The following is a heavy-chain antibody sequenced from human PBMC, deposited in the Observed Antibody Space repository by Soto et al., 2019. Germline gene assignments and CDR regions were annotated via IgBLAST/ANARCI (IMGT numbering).Heavy chain of an antibody. J-gene: IGHJ5*01. Sequence: EVQLVESGGVLVKPGGSLRLSCAASGFTFSSYTMSWVRQAPGKGLEWVSSISSSGTYVYYADSVKGRFTISRDNAKNSLYLQMNSLPAEDTAVYHCARDRHETTALAPYNWFESWGQGTLVTVSS. CDR1: GFTFSSYT. V-gene: IGHV3-21*03. D-gene: IGHD1-1*01. CDR2: ISSSGTYV. CDR3: ARDRHETTALAPYNWFES.